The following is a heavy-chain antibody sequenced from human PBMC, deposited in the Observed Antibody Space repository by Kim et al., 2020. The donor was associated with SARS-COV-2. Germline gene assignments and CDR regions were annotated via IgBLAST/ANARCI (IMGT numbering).Heavy chain of an antibody. V-gene: IGHV3-9*01. Sequence: GGSLRLSCVDSGFTFGEYAMLWVRQAPGKGLEWVSGITWNSGTIGYADSVKGRFTISRDFATNSLYLHMNSLRAEDTALYYCVKDQKSYYGMDVWGQGTTVTVSS. CDR1: GFTFGEYA. J-gene: IGHJ6*02. CDR2: ITWNSGTI. CDR3: VKDQKSYYGMDV.